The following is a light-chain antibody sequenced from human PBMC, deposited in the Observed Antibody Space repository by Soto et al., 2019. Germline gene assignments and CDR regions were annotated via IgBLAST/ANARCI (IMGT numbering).Light chain of an antibody. V-gene: IGLV1-51*01. J-gene: IGLJ2*01. CDR2: DNN. Sequence: QSVLTQPPSMSAAPGQKVTISCSGSSSNIGNNYVSWYQQLPGTAPKLLIYDNNIRPSGIPDRFSGSKSGTSATLGITGLQTGDEADYYCGTWDSSLSAVVFGGGTKLTVL. CDR1: SSNIGNNY. CDR3: GTWDSSLSAVV.